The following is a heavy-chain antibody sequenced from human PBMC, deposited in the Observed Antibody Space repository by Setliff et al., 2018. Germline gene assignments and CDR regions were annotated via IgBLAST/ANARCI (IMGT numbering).Heavy chain of an antibody. Sequence: GGSLRLSCAASEFSLSDFHMHWVRQAPGKGLEWVGRVRRNTNSYATAYSASLKGRFTISRDDSKNTAYLQMNSLQSEDTAVYYCARARDSSGYWDFDYWGQGTLVTVSS. CDR1: EFSLSDFH. CDR3: ARARDSSGYWDFDY. CDR2: VRRNTNSYAT. D-gene: IGHD3-22*01. V-gene: IGHV3-73*01. J-gene: IGHJ4*02.